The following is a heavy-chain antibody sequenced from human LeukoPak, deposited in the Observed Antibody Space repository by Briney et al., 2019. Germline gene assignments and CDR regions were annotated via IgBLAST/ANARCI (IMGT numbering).Heavy chain of an antibody. CDR3: AREGPIVGATHLVDY. CDR2: INPNSGGT. CDR1: GYTFIDYY. D-gene: IGHD1-26*01. Sequence: GASVKLSCKASGYTFIDYYVHWVRQAPGQGLEWMGWINPNSGGTNYAQKFQGRVTMTRDTSISTAYMELSRLRSDDTAVCYCAREGPIVGATHLVDYWGQGTLVTVSS. V-gene: IGHV1-2*02. J-gene: IGHJ4*02.